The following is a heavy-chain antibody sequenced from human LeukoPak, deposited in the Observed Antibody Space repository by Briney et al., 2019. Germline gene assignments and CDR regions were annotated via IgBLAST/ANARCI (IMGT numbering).Heavy chain of an antibody. D-gene: IGHD2-8*01. Sequence: GGSLRLSCVASGFTFRTYGMHWGPEAPGKGREGVASIWLDGSKRYYGDSVKGRFTISRDNSKNTLYLQINSLRVEDTALYYCARDTPPQVYDNGWYPLYYWGQGTLVTVSS. J-gene: IGHJ4*02. V-gene: IGHV3-33*01. CDR1: GFTFRTYG. CDR3: ARDTPPQVYDNGWYPLYY. CDR2: IWLDGSKR.